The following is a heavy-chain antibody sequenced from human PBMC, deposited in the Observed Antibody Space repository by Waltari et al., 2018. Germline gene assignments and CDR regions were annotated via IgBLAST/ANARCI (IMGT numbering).Heavy chain of an antibody. Sequence: LVQSGAEVKKPGASVKVSCKASGYTFTGYAILWVRQAPGQGLEWMGRINPKNGDTHYAQNFQGRVALTTDTPTNTAFMELQRRRADDTAVYYCLRDSSGSHFDYWGQGTLVTVSS. CDR1: GYTFTGYA. CDR3: LRDSSGSHFDY. D-gene: IGHD3-22*01. J-gene: IGHJ4*02. CDR2: INPKNGDT. V-gene: IGHV1-2*02.